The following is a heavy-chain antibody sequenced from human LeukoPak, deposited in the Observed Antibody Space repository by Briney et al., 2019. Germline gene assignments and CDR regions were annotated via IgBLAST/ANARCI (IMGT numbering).Heavy chain of an antibody. CDR2: INHSGST. V-gene: IGHV4-34*01. D-gene: IGHD3-10*01. J-gene: IGHJ4*02. Sequence: PSETLSLTCAVYGGSFSGYYWSWIRQPPGKGLEWIGEINHSGSTNYNPSLKSRVTISVDTSKNQFSLKLSSVTAAGTAVYYCARGSSLWFGELSLDYWGQGTLVTVSS. CDR3: ARGSSLWFGELSLDY. CDR1: GGSFSGYY.